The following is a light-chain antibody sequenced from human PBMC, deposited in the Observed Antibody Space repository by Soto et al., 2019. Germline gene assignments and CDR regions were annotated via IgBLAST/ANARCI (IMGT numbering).Light chain of an antibody. J-gene: IGKJ1*01. CDR1: QSVSSN. CDR3: QQYNSHSRT. Sequence: ITKPSSTSSVSPGRRATLSWMASQSVSSNLAWYQQRPGQAPRLLIFDASTLATDIPSRVSGSGSGTEFTLTISSLQSDDVAVYYCQQYNSHSRTFGQGTKVDI. CDR2: DAS. V-gene: IGKV3-15*01.